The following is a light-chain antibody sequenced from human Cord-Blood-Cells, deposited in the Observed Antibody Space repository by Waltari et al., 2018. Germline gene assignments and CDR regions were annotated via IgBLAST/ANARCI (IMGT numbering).Light chain of an antibody. Sequence: EIVLTQSSATLSLSPGERATLSCRASQSVSSYLALYQQKPGQAARLLIYDASSRATRLPARFSGSGSGTDFTLTISSLEPEDFAVYYCQQRSNWPLLTFGGGTKVEFK. CDR3: QQRSNWPLLT. J-gene: IGKJ4*01. CDR1: QSVSSY. CDR2: DAS. V-gene: IGKV3-11*01.